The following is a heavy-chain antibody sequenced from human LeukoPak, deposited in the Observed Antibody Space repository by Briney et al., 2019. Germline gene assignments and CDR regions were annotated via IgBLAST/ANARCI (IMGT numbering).Heavy chain of an antibody. D-gene: IGHD3-10*01. CDR2: INHSGST. CDR3: ARSGEGNDFDY. J-gene: IGHJ4*02. CDR1: GGSFSGYY. V-gene: IGHV4-34*01. Sequence: SETLPLTCAVYGGSFSGYYWSWIRQPPGKGLEWIGEINHSGSTNYNPSLKSRVTISVDTSKNQFSLKLSSVTAADTAVYYCARSGEGNDFDYWGQGTLVTVSS.